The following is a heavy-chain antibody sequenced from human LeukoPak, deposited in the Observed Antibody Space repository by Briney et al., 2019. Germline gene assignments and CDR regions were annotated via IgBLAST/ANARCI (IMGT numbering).Heavy chain of an antibody. CDR3: ATRYYDSSGYSYYYDGMDV. D-gene: IGHD3-22*01. CDR2: FNYEDGET. J-gene: IGHJ6*02. CDR1: GYTLTELS. V-gene: IGHV1-24*01. Sequence: GASVKVSCKVSGYTLTELSMHWVRQPPGKGREGVGGFNYEDGETIYGQKFQGRVTMTEDTSTDTAYMELSSLRSEDTAVSYCATRYYDSSGYSYYYDGMDVWGQGTTVTVSS.